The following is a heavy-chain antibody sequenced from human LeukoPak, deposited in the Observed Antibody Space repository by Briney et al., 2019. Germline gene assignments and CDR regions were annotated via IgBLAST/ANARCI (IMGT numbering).Heavy chain of an antibody. CDR3: ARGPAASGYYDSRGRYGYFDY. J-gene: IGHJ4*02. CDR2: ISSSGSTI. V-gene: IGHV3-48*03. CDR1: GFTFSSYE. D-gene: IGHD3-22*01. Sequence: GGSLRLSCAASGFTFSSYEMNWVRQAPGKGLEWVSYISSSGSTIYYADSVKGRFTISRDNDKNSLYLQMNSLRAEDTAVYYCARGPAASGYYDSRGRYGYFDYWGQGTLVTVSS.